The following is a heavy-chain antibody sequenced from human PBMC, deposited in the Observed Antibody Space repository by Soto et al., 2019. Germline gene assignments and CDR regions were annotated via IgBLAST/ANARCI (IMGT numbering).Heavy chain of an antibody. CDR3: ARGTVAPH. CDR2: INHSGST. Sequence: ASETLSLTCAVYGGSFSGYYWSWIRQPPGKGLEWIGEINHSGSTNYNPSLKSRVTISVDTSKNQFSLKLSSVTAADTAVYYCARGTVAPHWGQGTLVTVSS. D-gene: IGHD6-19*01. J-gene: IGHJ4*02. V-gene: IGHV4-34*01. CDR1: GGSFSGYY.